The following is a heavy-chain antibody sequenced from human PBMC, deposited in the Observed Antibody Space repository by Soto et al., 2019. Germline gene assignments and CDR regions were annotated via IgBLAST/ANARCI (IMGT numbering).Heavy chain of an antibody. V-gene: IGHV5-10-1*01. J-gene: IGHJ4*02. Sequence: ESLKISCKGSGYSFAGYWITWVRQKPGRGLEWMGRIDPSDSQTYYSPSFRGHVTISVTKSITTVFLQWSSLRASDTAMYYCARQIYDSDTGPNFQYYFDSWGQGTPVTVSS. D-gene: IGHD3-22*01. CDR1: GYSFAGYW. CDR2: IDPSDSQT. CDR3: ARQIYDSDTGPNFQYYFDS.